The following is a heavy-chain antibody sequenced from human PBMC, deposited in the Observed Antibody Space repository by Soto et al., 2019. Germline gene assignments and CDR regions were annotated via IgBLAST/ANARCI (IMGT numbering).Heavy chain of an antibody. J-gene: IGHJ4*02. D-gene: IGHD1-20*01. CDR3: KRLYTNNFPLY. V-gene: IGHV5-51*01. CDR2: IYPGDSAT. CDR1: GYSFYNYW. Sequence: GESLKISCRGSGYSFYNYWIGWVRQMPGKGLEWMGIIYPGDSATTYSPSWQGQVTFSADKSIDTAYLQWTSLKASDTAIYYCKRLYTNNFPLYWGQGTQVTVSS.